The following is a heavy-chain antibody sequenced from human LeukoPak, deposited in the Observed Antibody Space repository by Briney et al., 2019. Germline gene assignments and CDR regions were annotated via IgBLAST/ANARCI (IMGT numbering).Heavy chain of an antibody. Sequence: AASVTVSCKASGGTFSSYAISWVRQAPGQGFEWMGGIIPIFGTANYAQKFQGRVTITTDESTSTAHMELSSLRSEDTAVYYCARGGRQWPPNNYYYYMDVWGKGTTVTVSS. CDR3: ARGGRQWPPNNYYYYMDV. CDR1: GGTFSSYA. J-gene: IGHJ6*03. D-gene: IGHD6-19*01. V-gene: IGHV1-69*05. CDR2: IIPIFGTA.